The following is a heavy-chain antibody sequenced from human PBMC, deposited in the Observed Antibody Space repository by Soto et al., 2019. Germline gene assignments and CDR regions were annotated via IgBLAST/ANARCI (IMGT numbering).Heavy chain of an antibody. CDR2: ISSSSSYT. J-gene: IGHJ4*02. CDR1: GFTFSDYY. D-gene: IGHD3-22*01. V-gene: IGHV3-11*06. CDR3: ERTRTDSSGYYYYFDY. Sequence: GGSLRLSCAASGFTFSDYYMSWIRQAPGKGLEWVSYISSSSSYTNYADSVKGRFTISRDNAKNSLYLQMNSLRAEDTAVYYCERTRTDSSGYYYYFDYWGQGTLVTVSS.